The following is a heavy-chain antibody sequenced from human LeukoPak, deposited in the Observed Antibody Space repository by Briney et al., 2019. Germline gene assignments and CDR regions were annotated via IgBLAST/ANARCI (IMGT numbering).Heavy chain of an antibody. J-gene: IGHJ5*02. CDR2: ISGSGGST. Sequence: SGGSLRLSCAASGFTFSSYAMSWVRQAPGKGLEWVSAISGSGGSTYYADSVKGRFTISRDNSKNILYLQMNSLRAEDTAMYFCAKDVWWSVSWGQGTPVTVSS. CDR3: AKDVWWSVS. V-gene: IGHV3-23*01. D-gene: IGHD2-8*02. CDR1: GFTFSSYA.